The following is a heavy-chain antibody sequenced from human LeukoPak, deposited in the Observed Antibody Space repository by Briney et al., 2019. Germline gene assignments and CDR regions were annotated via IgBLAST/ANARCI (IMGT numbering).Heavy chain of an antibody. J-gene: IGHJ4*02. D-gene: IGHD2-2*03. CDR1: GGSISSSTYY. V-gene: IGHV4-39*01. CDR2: VYYSGGT. Sequence: SETLSLTCTVSGGSISSSTYYWGWIRQPPGKGLEWIGTVYYSGGTSYYPSLKSRVTISVDTSKDQFSLKLTSVTAADTAVYYCATQAAVGSLDYWGQGTLVTVSS. CDR3: ATQAAVGSLDY.